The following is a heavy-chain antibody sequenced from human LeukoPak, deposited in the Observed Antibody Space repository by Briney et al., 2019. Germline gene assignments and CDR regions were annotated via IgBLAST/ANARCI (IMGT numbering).Heavy chain of an antibody. D-gene: IGHD5-12*01. CDR2: ISSSGSTI. CDR1: GFTFSSYE. J-gene: IGHJ4*02. V-gene: IGHV3-48*03. CDR3: AKDGSYFSGYDEN. Sequence: GGSLRLSCAASGFTFSSYEMNWVRQAPGKGLEWVSYISSSGSTIYYADSVKGRFTISRDNSKNTLYLQMNSLRAEDTAVYYCAKDGSYFSGYDENWGQGTLVTVSS.